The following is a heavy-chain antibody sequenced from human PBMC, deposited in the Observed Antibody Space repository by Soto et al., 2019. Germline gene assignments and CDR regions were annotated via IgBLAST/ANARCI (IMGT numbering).Heavy chain of an antibody. CDR1: GGSISSGGYY. Sequence: PSETLSLTCTVSGGSISSGGYYWSWIRQHPGKGLEWIGYIYYSGSTYYNPSLKSRVTISVDTSKNQFSLKLSSVTAADTAVYYCARDSRVLLWFGELFPGMDVWGQGTTVTVS. CDR2: IYYSGST. CDR3: ARDSRVLLWFGELFPGMDV. J-gene: IGHJ6*02. D-gene: IGHD3-10*01. V-gene: IGHV4-31*03.